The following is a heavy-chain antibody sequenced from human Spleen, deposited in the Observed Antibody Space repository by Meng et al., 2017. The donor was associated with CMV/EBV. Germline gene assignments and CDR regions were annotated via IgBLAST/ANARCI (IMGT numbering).Heavy chain of an antibody. J-gene: IGHJ6*02. D-gene: IGHD3-10*01. V-gene: IGHV3-30-3*01. CDR3: ASIKAYYYGSGSYYAPYGMDV. CDR2: ISSDGSTK. CDR1: GFTFSSYA. Sequence: GESLKISCAASGFTFSSYAIHWVRQAPGEGLEWVARISSDGSTKQYADSVKGRITISRDNSKNTVYLHMNSLRAEDTAVYYCASIKAYYYGSGSYYAPYGMDVWGQGTTVTVSS.